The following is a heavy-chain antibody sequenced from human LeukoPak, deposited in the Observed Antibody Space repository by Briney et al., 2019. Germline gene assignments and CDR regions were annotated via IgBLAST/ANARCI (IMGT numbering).Heavy chain of an antibody. CDR1: GGSISSSSYY. CDR3: ARGYSNYEYYFDY. CDR2: IYYSGST. J-gene: IGHJ4*02. D-gene: IGHD4-4*01. Sequence: SETLSLTCTVSGGSISSSSYYWGWIRQPPGKGLEWIGSIYYSGSTYYNPSLKSRVTISVDTSKNQFSLKLSSVTAADTAVYYCARGYSNYEYYFDYWGQGTLVTVSS. V-gene: IGHV4-39*07.